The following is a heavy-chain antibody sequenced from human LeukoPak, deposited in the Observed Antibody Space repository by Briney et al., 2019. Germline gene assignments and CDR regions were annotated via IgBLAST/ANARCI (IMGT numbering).Heavy chain of an antibody. CDR3: ARCATGKTFGSLREIKKSREIDF. CDR1: GFTFSSYS. CDR2: ISSSSSYI. Sequence: GGSLRLSCAASGFTFSSYSMNWVRQAPGKGLEWVSSISSSSSYINYADSVRGRFTISRDNAKNSLFLQMDSLRGEDTAVYYCARCATGKTFGSLREIKKSREIDFWGQGILVTVPS. V-gene: IGHV3-21*01. D-gene: IGHD1-1*01. J-gene: IGHJ4*02.